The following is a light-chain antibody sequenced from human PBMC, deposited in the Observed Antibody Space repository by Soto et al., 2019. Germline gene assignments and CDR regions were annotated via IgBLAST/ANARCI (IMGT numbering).Light chain of an antibody. CDR2: AAS. CDR3: QQLYSYPVT. J-gene: IGKJ3*01. CDR1: QGVSSY. Sequence: DLQLTQSPSFLSASVGDRVTITCRASQGVSSYLAWYQQKPGKAPNLLIYAASTLQSGVPSRFSGSGSGTEFTLTISSLQPEDFATYYCQQLYSYPVTFGPGTKVQIK. V-gene: IGKV1-9*01.